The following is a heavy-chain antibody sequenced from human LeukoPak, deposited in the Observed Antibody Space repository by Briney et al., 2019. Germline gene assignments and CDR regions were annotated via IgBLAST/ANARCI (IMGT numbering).Heavy chain of an antibody. CDR1: GYTFTSYW. V-gene: IGHV5-51*01. Sequence: GESLKISCKGSGYTFTSYWIGWVRQMPGKGLGWMGLIYPDDSDTRYSPSFQGQVSISADKSITTAYLQWSSLQASDTGMYYCARSDSSSPGTFDIWGQGTLVIVSS. CDR3: ARSDSSSPGTFDI. J-gene: IGHJ3*02. CDR2: IYPDDSDT. D-gene: IGHD6-13*01.